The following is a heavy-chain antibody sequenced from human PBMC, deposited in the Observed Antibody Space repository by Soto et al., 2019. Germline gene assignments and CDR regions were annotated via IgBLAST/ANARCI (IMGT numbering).Heavy chain of an antibody. V-gene: IGHV1-2*02. CDR2: INPNSGGT. J-gene: IGHJ6*02. Sequence: ASVKVSCKASGYTFTGYYMHWVRQAPGQGLEWMGWINPNSGGTNYAQKFQGRVTMTRDTSISTAYMELSRLRSDDTAVYYCAREKHSSSWYQVRTRYYGMDVWGQGTTVTVSS. D-gene: IGHD6-13*01. CDR1: GYTFTGYY. CDR3: AREKHSSSWYQVRTRYYGMDV.